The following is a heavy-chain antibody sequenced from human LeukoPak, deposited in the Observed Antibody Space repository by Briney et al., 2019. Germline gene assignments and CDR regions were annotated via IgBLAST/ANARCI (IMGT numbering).Heavy chain of an antibody. D-gene: IGHD6-6*01. V-gene: IGHV4-59*08. CDR2: IYYSGST. Sequence: SETLSLTCTVSGGSISSYYWSWIRQPPGKRLEWIGHIYYSGSTNYNPSLKSRVTISVDTSKNQFPLKLSSVTAADTAVYHCARGVLDSGSSGLVWFDPWGQGTQVTVSS. CDR1: GGSISSYY. J-gene: IGHJ5*02. CDR3: ARGVLDSGSSGLVWFDP.